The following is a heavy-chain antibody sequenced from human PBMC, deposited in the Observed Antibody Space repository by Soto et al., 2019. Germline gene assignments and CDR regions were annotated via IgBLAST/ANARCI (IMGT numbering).Heavy chain of an antibody. CDR1: GGSISSGGYS. CDR3: ATQEVGGSYVYTFDP. V-gene: IGHV4-30-2*01. Sequence: PSETLSLTCAVSGGSISSGGYSWSWIRHPPGKGLEWIGYIYHSGSTYYNPSLKSRVTISVDRSKSQFSLKLSSVTAADTAVYYCATQEVGGSYVYTFDPWGQGTLVTVSS. J-gene: IGHJ5*02. D-gene: IGHD1-26*01. CDR2: IYHSGST.